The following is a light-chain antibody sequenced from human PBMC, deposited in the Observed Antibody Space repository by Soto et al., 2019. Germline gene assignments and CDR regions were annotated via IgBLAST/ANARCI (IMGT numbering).Light chain of an antibody. J-gene: IGLJ2*01. CDR3: AAWDDSLSVHVV. Sequence: QSVLTQPPSASGTPGQRVTISCSGSSSNIGSNYVYWYQQLPGTAPKLLIYSNNQRPSGVPDRFSGSKSGTSASLAISGLWSEDEADYYCAAWDDSLSVHVVFGGGTKLTVL. V-gene: IGLV1-47*02. CDR2: SNN. CDR1: SSNIGSNY.